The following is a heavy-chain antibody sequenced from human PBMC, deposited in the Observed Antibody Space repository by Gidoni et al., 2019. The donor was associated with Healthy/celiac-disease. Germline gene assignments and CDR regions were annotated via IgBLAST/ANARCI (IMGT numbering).Heavy chain of an antibody. V-gene: IGHV3-53*02. CDR1: GFTVSSNY. J-gene: IGHJ3*02. Sequence: EVQLVETGGGLIQSGGSLILSCAASGFTVSSNYMSWVRQAPGKGLEWVSVIYSGGSTYYADSVKGRFTISRDNSKNTLYLQMNSLRAEDTAVYYCARDMAFDIWGQGTMVTVSS. CDR2: IYSGGST. CDR3: ARDMAFDI.